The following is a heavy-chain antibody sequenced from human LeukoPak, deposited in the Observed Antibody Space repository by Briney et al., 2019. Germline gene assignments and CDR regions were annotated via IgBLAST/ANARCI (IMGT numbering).Heavy chain of an antibody. CDR2: SYYTGDG. CDR3: ARGADRYGTVDY. J-gene: IGHJ4*02. V-gene: IGHV4-31*03. D-gene: IGHD5-18*01. Sequence: SETLPLTCTVSGLSIKSGDNYWSWIPQHPGKGLVWSGCSYYTGDGEYNASHKSRVTISVDTSKNQFSLKVNSVTAADTAVYYCARGADRYGTVDYWGQGTLVTVSS. CDR1: GLSIKSGDNY.